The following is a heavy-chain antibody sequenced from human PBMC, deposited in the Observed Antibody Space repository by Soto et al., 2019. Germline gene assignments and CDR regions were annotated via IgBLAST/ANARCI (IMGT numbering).Heavy chain of an antibody. CDR3: TRDLAPGIPRGLDV. CDR1: GFNFSDHY. Sequence: EVQLVESGGGLVQPGGSLRLSCAASGFNFSDHYMDWVRQAPGKGLEWVGRIRNRANYYYTTYTTADAASLKGRFTITRDDSTNSLYLQMISLKTEDTAVYYCTRDLAPGIPRGLDVWGQGITVTVSS. J-gene: IGHJ6*02. D-gene: IGHD2-21*02. CDR2: IRNRANYYYTTYTT. V-gene: IGHV3-72*01.